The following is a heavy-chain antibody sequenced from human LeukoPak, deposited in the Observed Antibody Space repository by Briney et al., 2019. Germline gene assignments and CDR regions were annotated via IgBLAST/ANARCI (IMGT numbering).Heavy chain of an antibody. V-gene: IGHV3-30*03. J-gene: IGHJ6*03. Sequence: PGGSLRLSCVVSGFNFNGYWMSWVRQAPGKGLEWVSVISYDGSIKYYADSVKGRFTISRDNSKNTLFLQMNSLRAEDTAVYYCATCRSGDQKISPYYYYYMDVWGKGTTVTVSS. CDR2: ISYDGSIK. CDR3: ATCRSGDQKISPYYYYYMDV. CDR1: GFNFNGYW. D-gene: IGHD4-17*01.